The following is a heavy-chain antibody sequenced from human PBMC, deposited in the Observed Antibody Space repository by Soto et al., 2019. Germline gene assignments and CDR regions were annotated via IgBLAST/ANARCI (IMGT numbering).Heavy chain of an antibody. D-gene: IGHD2-2*01. V-gene: IGHV3-33*08. Sequence: PGGSLRLSCAASGFTFSSYGMHWVRQAPGKGLEWVAVIWYDGSNKYYADSVKGRFTISRDNSKNTLYLQMNSLRAEDTAVYYCASLNLGYCSSTSCPSRPLDYMDVWGKGTTVTVSS. CDR2: IWYDGSNK. CDR3: ASLNLGYCSSTSCPSRPLDYMDV. CDR1: GFTFSSYG. J-gene: IGHJ6*03.